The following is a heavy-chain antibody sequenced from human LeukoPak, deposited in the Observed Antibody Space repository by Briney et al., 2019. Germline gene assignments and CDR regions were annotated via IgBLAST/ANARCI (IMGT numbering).Heavy chain of an antibody. Sequence: PGGSLRLSCAASGSTFSSYAMSWVRQAPGKGLEWVSAISGSGGSTYYADSVKGRFTISRDNSKNTLYLQMNSLRAEDTAVYYCAKCEYSGYDFRGYYYYGMDVWGQGTTVTVSS. CDR2: ISGSGGST. V-gene: IGHV3-23*01. J-gene: IGHJ6*02. D-gene: IGHD5-12*01. CDR1: GSTFSSYA. CDR3: AKCEYSGYDFRGYYYYGMDV.